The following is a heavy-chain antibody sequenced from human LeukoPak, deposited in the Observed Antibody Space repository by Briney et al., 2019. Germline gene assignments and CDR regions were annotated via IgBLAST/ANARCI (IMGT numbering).Heavy chain of an antibody. CDR3: ATDQRYAFDY. D-gene: IGHD3-9*01. CDR2: IRTTAEGAKYA. Sequence: GGSLRLSCATSGFSFTDYPMNWIRQAPGKGLEWISNIRTTAEGAKYAYYADSVKGRVTISRDDGKNTLYLHMNSLRDDDTAVYYCATDQRYAFDYWGQGILVTVSS. J-gene: IGHJ4*02. V-gene: IGHV3-48*02. CDR1: GFSFTDYP.